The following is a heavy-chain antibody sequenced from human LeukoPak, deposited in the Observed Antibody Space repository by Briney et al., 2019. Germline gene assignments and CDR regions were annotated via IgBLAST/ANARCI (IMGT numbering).Heavy chain of an antibody. CDR2: INPSGGST. CDR1: GYTFTSYY. Sequence: ASVKVSCKASGYTFTSYYMHWVRRAPGQGLEWMGIINPSGGSTSYAQKFQGRVTMTRDMSTSTVYMELSSLRSEDTAVYYCARDRQYYHDSSGYSLIDPWGQGTLVTVSS. D-gene: IGHD3-22*01. J-gene: IGHJ5*02. V-gene: IGHV1-46*01. CDR3: ARDRQYYHDSSGYSLIDP.